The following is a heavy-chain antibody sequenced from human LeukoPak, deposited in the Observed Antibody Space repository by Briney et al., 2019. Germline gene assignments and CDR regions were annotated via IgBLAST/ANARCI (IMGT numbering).Heavy chain of an antibody. CDR2: INNTGST. Sequence: SETLSLTCAVYGESFTTFYWGWIRQTPGKGLEWIGEINNTGSTNYNPSLKSRVTISIDTSKNQFSLKLNSVTAADTAVYYCARRVKVNFVGLFGEDNNYYYMDVWGKGTTVTVS. CDR1: GESFTTFY. V-gene: IGHV4-34*01. D-gene: IGHD3-10*02. J-gene: IGHJ6*03. CDR3: ARRVKVNFVGLFGEDNNYYYMDV.